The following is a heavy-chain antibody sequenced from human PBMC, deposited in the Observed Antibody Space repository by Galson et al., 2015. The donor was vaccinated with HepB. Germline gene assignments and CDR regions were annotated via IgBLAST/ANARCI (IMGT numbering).Heavy chain of an antibody. J-gene: IGHJ4*02. CDR2: ISAYNGNT. CDR3: ARGALPQYSSSQNPDY. D-gene: IGHD6-13*01. Sequence: SVKVSCKASGYTFTSYGISWVRQAPGQGLEWMGWISAYNGNTNYAQKLQGRVTMTTDTSTSTAYMELRSLRSDDTAVYYCARGALPQYSSSQNPDYWGQGTLVTVSS. CDR1: GYTFTSYG. V-gene: IGHV1-18*04.